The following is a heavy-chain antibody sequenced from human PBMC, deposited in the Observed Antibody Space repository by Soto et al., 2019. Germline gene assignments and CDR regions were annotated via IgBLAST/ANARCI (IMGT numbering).Heavy chain of an antibody. J-gene: IGHJ4*02. CDR2: KYDTGST. CDR1: SGSISSSF. CDR3: ARGWSSSWPY. V-gene: IGHV4-59*01. Sequence: ETLSLTGAVSSGSISSSFWSGIRQAPGKGLEWIALKYDTGSTNYNPSLKGRVSISVDASKNQISLTVNSVTAAGTDVYYCARGWSSSWPYWGQGILVTVYS. D-gene: IGHD6-13*01.